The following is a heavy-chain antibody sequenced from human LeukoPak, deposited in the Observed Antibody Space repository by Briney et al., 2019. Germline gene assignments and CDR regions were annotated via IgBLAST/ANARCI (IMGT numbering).Heavy chain of an antibody. CDR2: ISTYNGNT. D-gene: IGHD2-21*02. V-gene: IGHV1-18*01. Sequence: ASVKVSCKASGYTVISYGISWVRQAPGQGLEWMGWISTYNGNTNYAQKLQGRVTMTTDTSTSTAYMELRSLRSDDTAVYYCAKFVVVTATDRPVYYYYMDVWGKGTTVTVSS. CDR1: GYTVISYG. J-gene: IGHJ6*03. CDR3: AKFVVVTATDRPVYYYYMDV.